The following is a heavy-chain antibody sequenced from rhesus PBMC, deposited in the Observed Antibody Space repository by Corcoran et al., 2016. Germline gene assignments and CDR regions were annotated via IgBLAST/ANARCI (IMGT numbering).Heavy chain of an antibody. CDR2: ISESGRTI. D-gene: IGHD5-24*01. CDR1: GFTFSGYE. V-gene: IGHV3-100*02. CDR3: TRARGGGGYSNYDY. Sequence: DVQLVESGGGLVKPGGSLRLSCVASGFTFSGYEMHWVRQAPGKGLEWVSVISESGRTIYYTDSVKGRFTISRDNAKNSLFLQMNSLRAEDTAVFYCTRARGGGGYSNYDYWGQGVLVSVSS. J-gene: IGHJ4*01.